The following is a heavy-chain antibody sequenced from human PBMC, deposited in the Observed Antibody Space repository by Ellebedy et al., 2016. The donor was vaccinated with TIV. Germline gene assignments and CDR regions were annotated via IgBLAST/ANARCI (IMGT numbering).Heavy chain of an antibody. CDR2: INPTGTTI. CDR1: GFTFSDYY. Sequence: GESLKISXAGSGFTFSDYYMSWIRQTPGKGLEWLSYINPTGTTIYYTDSVRGRFTISRDNTKKSLYLQMNSLRAEDSAIYYCARRYCTGTTCDEYWGQGTLVTVSS. V-gene: IGHV3-11*01. CDR3: ARRYCTGTTCDEY. J-gene: IGHJ4*02. D-gene: IGHD2-2*01.